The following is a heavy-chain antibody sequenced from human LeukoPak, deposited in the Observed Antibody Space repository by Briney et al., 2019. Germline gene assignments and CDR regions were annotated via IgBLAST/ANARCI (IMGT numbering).Heavy chain of an antibody. Sequence: SETLSLTCAVYGGSFSGYYWSWIRQPPGKGLEWIGEINHSGSTNYNPSLMSRVTISVDTTKNQFSLKLSSVTAADTAVYYCARDSSGYSLFDYWGQGTLVTVSS. V-gene: IGHV4-34*01. J-gene: IGHJ4*02. CDR3: ARDSSGYSLFDY. CDR1: GGSFSGYY. CDR2: INHSGST. D-gene: IGHD3-22*01.